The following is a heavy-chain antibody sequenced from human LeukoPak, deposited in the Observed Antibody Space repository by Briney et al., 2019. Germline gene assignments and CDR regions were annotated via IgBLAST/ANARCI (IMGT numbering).Heavy chain of an antibody. V-gene: IGHV4-59*01. CDR1: GGSISSYY. J-gene: IGHJ5*02. CDR3: AREKTRRLRFLFDP. D-gene: IGHD3-3*01. Sequence: SETLSLTCTVSGGSISSYYWSWIRQPPGKGLEWIGYIYYSGSTNYNPSLKSRVTISVDTSKNQFSLKLSSVTAADTAVYYCAREKTRRLRFLFDPWGQGTLVTVSS. CDR2: IYYSGST.